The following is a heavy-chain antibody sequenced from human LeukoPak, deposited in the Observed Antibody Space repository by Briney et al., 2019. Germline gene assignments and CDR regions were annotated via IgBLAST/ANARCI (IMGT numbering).Heavy chain of an antibody. D-gene: IGHD5-12*01. J-gene: IGHJ4*02. V-gene: IGHV3-23*01. CDR1: GFTFSSYT. Sequence: GGSLRLSCAASGFTFSSYTMNGVRQALGQGLEWVSTISDPYSGSETHYADSVQGRFTISRDDSQNMVYLQMDSLRVEDTAVYYCTTRLRNHFDYWGQGTQVTVSS. CDR2: ISDPYSGSET. CDR3: TTRLRNHFDY.